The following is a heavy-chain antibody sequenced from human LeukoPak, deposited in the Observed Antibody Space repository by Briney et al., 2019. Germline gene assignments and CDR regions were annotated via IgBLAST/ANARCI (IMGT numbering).Heavy chain of an antibody. Sequence: SETLSLTSTVSGGSISSYYWSWIRQPPGKGLEWIGYIYYSGSTNYNPSLKSRVTISVDTSKNQFSLKLSSVTAADTAVYYCARARYDDILTGYYPSPYFDYWGQGTLVTVSS. CDR3: ARARYDDILTGYYPSPYFDY. CDR1: GGSISSYY. J-gene: IGHJ4*02. CDR2: IYYSGST. V-gene: IGHV4-59*01. D-gene: IGHD3-9*01.